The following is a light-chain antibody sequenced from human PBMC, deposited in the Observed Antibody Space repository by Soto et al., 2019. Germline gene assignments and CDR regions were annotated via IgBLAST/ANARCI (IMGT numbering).Light chain of an antibody. CDR2: GAS. CDR1: QSVSSN. CDR3: QQYSVYWT. Sequence: EIVMTQSPVTLSVSPGERATLSCRAGQSVSSNLAWYQQKPGQAPRLLIFGASSRATGIPDRFSGSGSGTDFTLTINSLQPDDFATYYCQQYSVYWTFGQGTKVDIK. V-gene: IGKV3D-15*01. J-gene: IGKJ1*01.